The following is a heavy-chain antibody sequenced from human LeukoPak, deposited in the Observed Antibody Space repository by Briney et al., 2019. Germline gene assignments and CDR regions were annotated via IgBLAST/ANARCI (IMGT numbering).Heavy chain of an antibody. Sequence: SETLSLTCAVYGGSFSGYYWSWIRQPPGKGLEWIGEINHSGSTNYNPSLKSRVTISVDTSKNQFSLKLSSVTAADTAVYYCARGRTSRLDYWGQGTLVTVSS. D-gene: IGHD1-14*01. CDR2: INHSGST. J-gene: IGHJ4*02. V-gene: IGHV4-34*01. CDR3: ARGRTSRLDY. CDR1: GGSFSGYY.